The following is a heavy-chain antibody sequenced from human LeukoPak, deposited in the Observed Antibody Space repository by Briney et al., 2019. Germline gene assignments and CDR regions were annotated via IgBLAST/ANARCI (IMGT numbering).Heavy chain of an antibody. CDR3: AKKPTHVIAARFAFDI. V-gene: IGHV3-23*01. D-gene: IGHD6-6*01. J-gene: IGHJ3*02. Sequence: PGGSLRLSCAASGFTFSSYAMSWVRQAPGKGLEWVSAISGSGGSTYYADSVKGRFTISRDNSKNTLYLQMNSLRAEDTAVYYCAKKPTHVIAARFAFDIWGQGTMVTVSS. CDR1: GFTFSSYA. CDR2: ISGSGGST.